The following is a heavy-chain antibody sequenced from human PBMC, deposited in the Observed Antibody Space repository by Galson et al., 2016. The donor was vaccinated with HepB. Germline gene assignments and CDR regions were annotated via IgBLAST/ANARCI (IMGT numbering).Heavy chain of an antibody. Sequence: SETLSLTCTVSGGSISSSSYYWGWIRQPPGKGLEWIGTIYYSGRTYYNPSLKSRVTISVYTSQTQFSLKLSSVTAADTAVYYCARLYQGFSELLLSFDYWGQGILVTVSS. CDR1: GGSISSSSYY. D-gene: IGHD3-3*01. J-gene: IGHJ4*02. CDR2: IYYSGRT. CDR3: ARLYQGFSELLLSFDY. V-gene: IGHV4-39*01.